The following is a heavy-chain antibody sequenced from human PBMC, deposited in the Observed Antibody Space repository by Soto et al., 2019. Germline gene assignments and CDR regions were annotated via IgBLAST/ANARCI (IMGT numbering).Heavy chain of an antibody. CDR2: INAGNGNT. J-gene: IGHJ4*02. V-gene: IGHV1-3*01. D-gene: IGHD6-19*01. Sequence: ASVKVSCKASGYTFTSYAMHWVRQAPGQRLEWMGWINAGNGNTKYSQKFQGRVTITRDTSASTAYMELSSLRSEDTAVYYCARVGKQWLVTYDWVSVFDDPGQATRVTVSS. CDR1: GYTFTSYA. CDR3: ARVGKQWLVTYDWVSVFDD.